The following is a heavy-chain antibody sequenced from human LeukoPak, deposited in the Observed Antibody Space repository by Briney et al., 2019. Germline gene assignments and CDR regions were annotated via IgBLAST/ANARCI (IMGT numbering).Heavy chain of an antibody. CDR3: ARDPHCSSTSCFNL. Sequence: PSETLSLTCTVSGGSISSSSYYWGWIRQPPGKGLEWIGSIYYSGSTYYNPSLKSRVTISVDTSKNQFSLKLSSVTAADTAVYYCARDPHCSSTSCFNLWGQGTLVTVSS. CDR1: GGSISSSSYY. J-gene: IGHJ5*02. D-gene: IGHD2-2*01. V-gene: IGHV4-39*07. CDR2: IYYSGST.